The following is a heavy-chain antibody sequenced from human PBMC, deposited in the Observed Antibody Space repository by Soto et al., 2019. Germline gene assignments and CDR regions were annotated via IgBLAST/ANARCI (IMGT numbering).Heavy chain of an antibody. D-gene: IGHD3-10*01. CDR1: GFIFSNHD. CDR2: ISMSGANP. CDR3: VKCGSVCRPGPDC. J-gene: IGHJ4*02. Sequence: EVQLLESGGGLVQPGGSLRLSCAATGFIFSNHDMGLVRQAPGKWLELVSAISMSGANPYYADSVKGRFTTSRDNSRNTMDLQMSSLRAEDTATYYCVKCGSVCRPGPDCWGQGTLVTVSS. V-gene: IGHV3-23*01.